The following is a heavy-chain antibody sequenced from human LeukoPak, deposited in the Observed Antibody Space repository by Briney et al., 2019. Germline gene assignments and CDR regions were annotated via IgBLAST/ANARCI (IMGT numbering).Heavy chain of an antibody. CDR1: GYTFTSYD. D-gene: IGHD3-22*01. CDR2: MNPNSGNT. Sequence: ASVKVSCKASGYTFTSYDINWVRQATGQGLEWMGWMNPNSGNTGYAQKFQGRVTMTRNTSISTAYMELNSLRAEDTAVYYCARDPTSVYYDSSDYWGQGTLVTVSS. V-gene: IGHV1-8*01. J-gene: IGHJ4*02. CDR3: ARDPTSVYYDSSDY.